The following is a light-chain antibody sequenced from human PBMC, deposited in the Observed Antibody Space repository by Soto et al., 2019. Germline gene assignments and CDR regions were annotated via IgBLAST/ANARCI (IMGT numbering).Light chain of an antibody. CDR2: WAS. CDR3: QQYYYART. V-gene: IGKV4-1*01. Sequence: DIVLTQFPDSLAVSLGERATINCKSSQSVFYSSNNKNYLAWYQLKPGQPPKLLIYWASTRESGVPDRFSGSGSGTDFTLTISSLQAEDVAFYYCQQYYYARTFGQGTKVEIK. J-gene: IGKJ1*01. CDR1: QSVFYSSNNKNY.